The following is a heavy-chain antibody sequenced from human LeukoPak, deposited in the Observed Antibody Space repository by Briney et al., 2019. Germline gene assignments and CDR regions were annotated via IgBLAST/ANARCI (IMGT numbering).Heavy chain of an antibody. V-gene: IGHV3-23*01. CDR3: AKASPIAAADNNWFDP. J-gene: IGHJ5*02. CDR2: ISGSGGST. D-gene: IGHD6-13*01. CDR1: GFTFSSYA. Sequence: HPGGSLRLSCAASGFTFSSYAMSWVRQAPGKGLEWVSAISGSGGSTYYADSVKGRFTISRDNSKNTLYLQMNSLRAEDTAVYYCAKASPIAAADNNWFDPWGQGTLVTVSS.